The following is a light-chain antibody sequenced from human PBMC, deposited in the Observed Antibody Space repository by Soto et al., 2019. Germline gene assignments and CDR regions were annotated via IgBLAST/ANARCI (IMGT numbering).Light chain of an antibody. CDR1: QGISSW. CDR2: DAS. J-gene: IGKJ5*01. CDR3: QQYDILPIT. V-gene: IGKV1-33*01. Sequence: IRMTQSPSSLSASTGDRVTITCRASQGISSWLAWYQQKPGKAPKLLIYDASNLEIGVPSRFSGSGSGTHFTFTISSLQTEDIGTYYCQQYDILPITFGRGTRLEIK.